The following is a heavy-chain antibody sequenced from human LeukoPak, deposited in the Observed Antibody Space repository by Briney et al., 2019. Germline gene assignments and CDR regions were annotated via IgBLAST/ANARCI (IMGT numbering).Heavy chain of an antibody. CDR1: GGSISSGDYY. D-gene: IGHD6-13*01. CDR2: IYYSGST. CDR3: ARFGEVAAAGNDY. V-gene: IGHV4-30-4*01. J-gene: IGHJ4*02. Sequence: KPSETLSLTCTVSGGSISSGDYYFSWIRQPPGKGLEWIGYIYYSGSTYYNPSLKTRVTISVDTSKNHFSLKLSSVTAADTAVYYCARFGEVAAAGNDYWGQGTLVTVSS.